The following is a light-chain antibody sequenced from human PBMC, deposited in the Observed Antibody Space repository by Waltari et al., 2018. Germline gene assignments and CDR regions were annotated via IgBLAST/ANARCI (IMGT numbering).Light chain of an antibody. CDR2: KAS. CDR3: QQYNSYSRT. J-gene: IGKJ1*01. Sequence: IQMTQSPSTLSASVGARVTITCRASQSINSWLAWYQQKPGKAPNLLIYKASTLESGVPSRFSGSGSGTEFTLTISSLQPDDFATYYCQQYNSYSRTFGQGTKVEIK. CDR1: QSINSW. V-gene: IGKV1-5*03.